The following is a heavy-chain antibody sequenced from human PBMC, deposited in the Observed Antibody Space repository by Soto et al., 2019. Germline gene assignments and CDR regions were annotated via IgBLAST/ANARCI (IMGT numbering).Heavy chain of an antibody. V-gene: IGHV4-31*09. D-gene: IGHD3-10*01. J-gene: IGHJ4*02. CDR1: GDSISSGGYY. Sequence: PSETLSLTCTVSGDSISSGGYYWSWIRQHPGKGLEWIGYIYYSGSTDYIPSLKSRVTISVDTSKNHFSLKLSSVTAADTAVYYCTLYYYGSGRVPRFDYWGQGTLVTVSS. CDR3: TLYYYGSGRVPRFDY. CDR2: IYYSGST.